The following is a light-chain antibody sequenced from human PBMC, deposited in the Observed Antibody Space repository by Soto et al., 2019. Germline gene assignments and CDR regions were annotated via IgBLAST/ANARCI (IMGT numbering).Light chain of an antibody. V-gene: IGKV3-20*01. J-gene: IGKJ5*01. Sequence: EIVLTHSLATLSFSPLEIATLSFSASQSVSSYLAWYQQKPGQAPRLLIYGASSRATGIPDRFSGSGSGTDFTLTISRLEPEDFAVYYCKQYGSSPSFGQGTRLEIK. CDR2: GAS. CDR1: QSVSSY. CDR3: KQYGSSPS.